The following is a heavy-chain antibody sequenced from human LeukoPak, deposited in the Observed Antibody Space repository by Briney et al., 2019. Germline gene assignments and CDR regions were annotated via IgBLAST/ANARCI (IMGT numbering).Heavy chain of an antibody. CDR2: IYSDGST. J-gene: IGHJ4*02. D-gene: IGHD3-22*01. V-gene: IGHV3-53*01. CDR1: GFTVSCNY. CDR3: ALGDSSGYFDY. Sequence: PGGSVTLFCAASGFTVSCNYMSWLRQAPGKGLDWVSVIYSDGSTYHVDSVKGRFTISRDNSKNTLYLQMNSLRAEDTAVYYCALGDSSGYFDYWGQGTLVTVSS.